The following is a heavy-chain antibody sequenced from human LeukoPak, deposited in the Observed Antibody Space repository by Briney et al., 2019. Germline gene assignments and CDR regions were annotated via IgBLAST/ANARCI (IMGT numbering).Heavy chain of an antibody. D-gene: IGHD6-13*01. CDR3: ARDRYSSSWYYYYYYMDV. CDR1: GFTFSSYS. J-gene: IGHJ6*03. CDR2: ITSSSDKI. Sequence: GGSLRLSCAASGFTFSSYSMNWVRQAPGKGLEWISYITSSSDKIYYADSVKGRFTISRDNAKNSLYLQMNSLRAEDTAVYYCARDRYSSSWYYYYYYMDVWGKGTTVTVSS. V-gene: IGHV3-48*04.